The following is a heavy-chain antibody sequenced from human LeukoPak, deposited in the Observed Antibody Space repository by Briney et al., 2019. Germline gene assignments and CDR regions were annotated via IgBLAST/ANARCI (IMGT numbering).Heavy chain of an antibody. CDR1: GFTFSSYA. V-gene: IGHV3-23*01. CDR3: VKVYGDYANDAFDI. J-gene: IGHJ3*02. CDR2: ISSNGGST. Sequence: GGSLRLSCAASGFTFSSYAMSWVRQAPGKGLEWVSGISSNGGSTYYSDSVKGRFTISRDNSKNTLCLQMSSLRAEDTAVYYCVKVYGDYANDAFDIWGQGTTVSVSS. D-gene: IGHD4-17*01.